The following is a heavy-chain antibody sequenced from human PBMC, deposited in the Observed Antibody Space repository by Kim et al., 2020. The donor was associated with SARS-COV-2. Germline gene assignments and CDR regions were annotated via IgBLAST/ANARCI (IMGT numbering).Heavy chain of an antibody. J-gene: IGHJ4*02. D-gene: IGHD1-7*01. Sequence: GGSLRLSCAASGFTFGSYDMHWVRQSAGKGLEWVSAIGTASDTFYPDSVKGRFTISRENDKNFLYLQMNSLRAGDTAVYYCARGVYGNYTAGLLDSWGQGTLVTVSS. V-gene: IGHV3-13*04. CDR3: ARGVYGNYTAGLLDS. CDR1: GFTFGSYD. CDR2: IGTASDT.